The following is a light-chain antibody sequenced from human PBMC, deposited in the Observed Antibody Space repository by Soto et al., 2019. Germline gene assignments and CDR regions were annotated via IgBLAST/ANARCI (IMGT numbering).Light chain of an antibody. CDR1: QGIXDW. CDR2: DAS. V-gene: IGKV1-13*02. Sequence: TRVTQSAACLSASVADRVTITCRARQGIXDWLAWFQLKPGKAPKVLXDDASSLESGCPSRFSGSGSGTDFTRTISSLQPADCVNYYCQQSFISPHTFGQGTKVEI. CDR3: QQSFISPHT. J-gene: IGKJ2*01.